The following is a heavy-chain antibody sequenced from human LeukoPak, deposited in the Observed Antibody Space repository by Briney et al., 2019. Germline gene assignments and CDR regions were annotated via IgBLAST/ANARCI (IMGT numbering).Heavy chain of an antibody. D-gene: IGHD3-22*01. CDR1: GFTFDDYA. CDR2: ISWNSGSI. CDR3: AKDKGSSGEIDY. J-gene: IGHJ4*02. Sequence: PGGSLRLSCAASGFTFDDYAMHWVRQAPGKGLEWASGISWNSGSIGYADSVKGRFTISRDNAKNSLYLQMNSLRAEDTALYYCAKDKGSSGEIDYWGQGTLVTVSS. V-gene: IGHV3-9*01.